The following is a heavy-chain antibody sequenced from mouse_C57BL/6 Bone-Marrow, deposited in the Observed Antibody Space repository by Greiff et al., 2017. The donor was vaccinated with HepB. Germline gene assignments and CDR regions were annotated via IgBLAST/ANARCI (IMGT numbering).Heavy chain of an antibody. CDR2: ISSGGDYI. CDR3: TRADSNYYFDY. CDR1: GFTFSSYA. Sequence: EVHLVESGEGLVKPGGSLKLSCAASGFTFSSYAMSWVRQTPEKRLEWVAYISSGGDYIYYADTVKGRFTISRDNARNTLYLQMSSLKSEDTAMYYCTRADSNYYFDYWGQGTTLTVSS. D-gene: IGHD2-5*01. J-gene: IGHJ2*01. V-gene: IGHV5-9-1*02.